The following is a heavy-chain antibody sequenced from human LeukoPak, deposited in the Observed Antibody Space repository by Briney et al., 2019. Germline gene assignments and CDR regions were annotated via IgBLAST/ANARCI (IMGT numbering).Heavy chain of an antibody. J-gene: IGHJ5*02. V-gene: IGHV4-61*02. CDR2: IYTSGST. Sequence: SETLSLTCTVSGGSISSGSYYWSWIRQPAGKGLEWIGRIYTSGSTNYNPSLKSRVTISVDTSKNQFSLKLSSVTAADTAVYYCARLDYGDYVWFDPWGQGTLVTVSS. CDR1: GGSISSGSYY. D-gene: IGHD4-17*01. CDR3: ARLDYGDYVWFDP.